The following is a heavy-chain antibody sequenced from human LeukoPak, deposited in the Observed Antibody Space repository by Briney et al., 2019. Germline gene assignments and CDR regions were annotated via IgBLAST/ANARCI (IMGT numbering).Heavy chain of an antibody. V-gene: IGHV4-30-2*01. Sequence: SQTLSLTCAVSGGSISSGGYSWSWIRQPPGKGLEWIGYIYHSGSTYYNPSLKSRVTISVDTSKNQFSLKLSSVTAADTAVYYCARGRCSSTSCYEYSNWFDPWGQGTLVTVSS. CDR3: ARGRCSSTSCYEYSNWFDP. J-gene: IGHJ5*02. D-gene: IGHD2-2*01. CDR2: IYHSGST. CDR1: GGSISSGGYS.